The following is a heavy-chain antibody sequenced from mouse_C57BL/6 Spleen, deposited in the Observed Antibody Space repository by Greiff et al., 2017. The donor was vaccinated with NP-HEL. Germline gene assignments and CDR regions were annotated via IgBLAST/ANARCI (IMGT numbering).Heavy chain of an antibody. Sequence: QVQLKESGAELVKPGASVKISCKASGYAFSSYWMNWVKQRPGKGLEWIGQIYPGDGDTNYNGKFKGKATLTADKSSSTAYMQLSSLTSEDAAVYFCARIKADGYWFAYWGQGTLVTVSA. CDR3: ARIKADGYWFAY. CDR2: IYPGDGDT. J-gene: IGHJ3*01. D-gene: IGHD2-3*01. V-gene: IGHV1-80*01. CDR1: GYAFSSYW.